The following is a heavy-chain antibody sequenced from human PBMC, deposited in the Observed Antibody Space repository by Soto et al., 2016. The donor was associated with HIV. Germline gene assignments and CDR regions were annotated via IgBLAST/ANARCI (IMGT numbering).Heavy chain of an antibody. Sequence: QVQLVQSGAEVKKPGASVKVSCKASGYSFTGCYMHWVRQAPGQGLEWMGWINPNSGGTNYAQKFQGRVTMTRDTSISTAYMDLSRLRSDGTAVYYCARGITMILVDYYFHYWGQGTLVTVSS. CDR3: ARGITMILVDYYFHY. V-gene: IGHV1-2*02. CDR2: INPNSGGT. J-gene: IGHJ4*02. D-gene: IGHD3-22*01. CDR1: GYSFTGCY.